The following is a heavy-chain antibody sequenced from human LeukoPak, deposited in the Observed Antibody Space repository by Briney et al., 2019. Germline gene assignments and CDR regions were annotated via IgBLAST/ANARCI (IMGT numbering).Heavy chain of an antibody. CDR1: RFTFSSYA. CDR2: IFPSGGEI. Sequence: GGSLRLSCAASRFTFSSYAMSWVRQPPGKGLEWVSSIFPSGGEIHYADSVRGRFTISRDNSKSTLSLQMNSLRAEDTAIYYCATYRQVLLPFESWGQGTLVTVSS. J-gene: IGHJ4*02. V-gene: IGHV3-23*01. CDR3: ATYRQVLLPFES. D-gene: IGHD2-8*02.